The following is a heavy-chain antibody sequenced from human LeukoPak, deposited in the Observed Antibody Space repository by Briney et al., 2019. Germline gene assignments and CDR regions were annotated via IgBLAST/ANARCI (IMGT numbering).Heavy chain of an antibody. CDR2: IYYSGST. V-gene: IGHV4-39*07. J-gene: IGHJ5*02. CDR1: GGSISSSSYY. CDR3: ARAARGYCSGGSCHNWFDP. D-gene: IGHD2-15*01. Sequence: SETLSLTCTVSGGSISSSSYYWGWIRQPPGKGLEWIGSIYYSGSTYYNPSLKSRVTISVDTSKNQFSLKLSSVTAADTAVYYCARAARGYCSGGSCHNWFDPWGQGTLVTVSS.